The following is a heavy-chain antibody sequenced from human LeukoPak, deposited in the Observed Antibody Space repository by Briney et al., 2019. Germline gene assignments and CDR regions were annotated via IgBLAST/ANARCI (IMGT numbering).Heavy chain of an antibody. CDR2: INTNSGSP. Sequence: ASVKVSCKTSGYTFTSFSINWIRQAPGQGLEWMGWINTNSGSPTYVQGFRGRVVFSLDTSVSTTYLQISSLKADDTAIYYCAKVASDYSFGSGSYHSPFDSWGQGTLVAVSP. J-gene: IGHJ4*02. CDR1: GYTFTSFS. V-gene: IGHV7-4-1*02. CDR3: AKVASDYSFGSGSYHSPFDS. D-gene: IGHD3-10*01.